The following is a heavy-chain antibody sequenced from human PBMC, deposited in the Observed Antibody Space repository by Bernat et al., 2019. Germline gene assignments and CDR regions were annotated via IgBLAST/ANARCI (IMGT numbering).Heavy chain of an antibody. CDR2: INPNSGGT. J-gene: IGHJ5*02. Sequence: QVQLVQSGAEVKKPGASVKVSCKASGYTFTGYYMHWVRQAPGQGLEWMGWINPNSGGTNCAQKFQGRLTMTRDTSISTAYMELSRLRSDDTAVYYCARDRFLDSSSWFDPWGQGTLVTVSS. CDR1: GYTFTGYY. D-gene: IGHD6-6*01. V-gene: IGHV1-2*02. CDR3: ARDRFLDSSSWFDP.